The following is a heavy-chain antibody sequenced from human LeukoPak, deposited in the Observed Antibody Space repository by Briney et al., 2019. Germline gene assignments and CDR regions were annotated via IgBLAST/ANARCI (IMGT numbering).Heavy chain of an antibody. CDR1: GYTFTSYG. CDR2: ISAYNGNT. Sequence: GASVKVSCKASGYTFTSYGISWVRQAPGQGLEWMGWISAYNGNTNYAQKLQGRVTMTTDTSTSTAYMELRSLRSDDTAVYYCAREVDVDSIVPSDYWGRGTLVTVSS. J-gene: IGHJ4*02. V-gene: IGHV1-18*01. CDR3: AREVDVDSIVPSDY. D-gene: IGHD2-8*01.